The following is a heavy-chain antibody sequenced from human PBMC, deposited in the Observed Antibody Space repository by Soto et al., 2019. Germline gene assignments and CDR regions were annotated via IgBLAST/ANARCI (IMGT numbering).Heavy chain of an antibody. V-gene: IGHV4-61*01. CDR2: IYYSGST. D-gene: IGHD2-21*02. CDR1: GGSVSSGSYY. J-gene: IGHJ6*02. Sequence: KASETLSLTCTVSGGSVSSGSYYWSWIRQPPGKGLEWIGYIYYSGSTNYNPSLKSRVTISVDTSKNQFSLKLSSVTAADTAVYYCARDNAVTEFNYYYYGMDVWGQGTTVTVSS. CDR3: ARDNAVTEFNYYYYGMDV.